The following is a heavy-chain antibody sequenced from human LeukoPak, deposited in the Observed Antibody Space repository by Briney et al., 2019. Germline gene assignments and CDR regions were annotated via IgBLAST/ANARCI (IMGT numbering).Heavy chain of an antibody. D-gene: IGHD3-10*01. CDR3: ARALGFYYYGSGSYFSDAFDI. J-gene: IGHJ3*02. CDR1: GGSISSSSYY. Sequence: SETLSLTCTVSGGSISSSSYYWGWIRQPPGKGLEWIGSIYHSGSTYYNPSLKSRVTISVDTSKNQFSLKLSSVTAADTAVYYCARALGFYYYGSGSYFSDAFDIWGQGTMVTVSS. V-gene: IGHV4-39*07. CDR2: IYHSGST.